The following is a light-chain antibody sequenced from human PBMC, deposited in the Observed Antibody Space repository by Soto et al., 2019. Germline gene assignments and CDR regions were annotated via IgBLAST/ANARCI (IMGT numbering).Light chain of an antibody. CDR1: HSISGW. V-gene: IGKV1-39*01. CDR3: QQSYSRPRT. Sequence: DIQMTQSPSTLSALVGDRVTITCRASHSISGWLAWYQQKPGKAPTLLIYSASILESGVPSRFSGSGSGTDFTLTISSLQPEDFATYFCQQSYSRPRTFGPGTKVDIK. CDR2: SAS. J-gene: IGKJ1*01.